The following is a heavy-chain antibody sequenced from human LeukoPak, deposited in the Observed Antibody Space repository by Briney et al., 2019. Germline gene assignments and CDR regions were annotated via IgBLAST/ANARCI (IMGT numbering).Heavy chain of an antibody. V-gene: IGHV5-51*01. CDR3: ATSLRSSGWGFDY. CDR1: GYSFSTNW. CDR2: IYPGDSDT. Sequence: GESLKISCKASGYSFSTNWIAWVRQMPGKGLEWMGIIYPGDSDTRYSPSFQGQVTISADKSISTAYLQWSSLKASDTAMYYCATSLRSSGWGFDYWGQGTLITVSS. D-gene: IGHD6-19*01. J-gene: IGHJ4*02.